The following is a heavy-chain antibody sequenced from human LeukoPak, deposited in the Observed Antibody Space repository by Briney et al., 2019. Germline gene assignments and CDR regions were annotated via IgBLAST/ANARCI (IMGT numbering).Heavy chain of an antibody. CDR2: ISYDGSNK. V-gene: IGHV3-30*04. Sequence: GGSLRLSCAASGFTFSNYAMHWVRQAPGKGPEWVALISYDGSNKNYADSVKGRFTISRDNSKNTLFLQMNSLRTEDTAVFYCAREETWFSTTWYYFDYWGQGTLATVSS. D-gene: IGHD2-2*01. J-gene: IGHJ4*02. CDR1: GFTFSNYA. CDR3: AREETWFSTTWYYFDY.